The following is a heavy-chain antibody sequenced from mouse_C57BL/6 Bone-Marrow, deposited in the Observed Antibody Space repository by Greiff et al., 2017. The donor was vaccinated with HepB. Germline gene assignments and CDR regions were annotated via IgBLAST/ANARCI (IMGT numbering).Heavy chain of an antibody. V-gene: IGHV14-4*01. CDR2: IDPENGDT. CDR3: ARGYYGAMDY. D-gene: IGHD1-1*01. CDR1: GFNIKDDY. J-gene: IGHJ4*01. Sequence: VQLQQSGAELVRPGASVKLSCTASGFNIKDDYMHWVKQRPEQGLEWIGWIDPENGDTEYASKFQGKATITADTSSNTAYLQLSSLTSEDTAVYYCARGYYGAMDYWGQGTSVTVSS.